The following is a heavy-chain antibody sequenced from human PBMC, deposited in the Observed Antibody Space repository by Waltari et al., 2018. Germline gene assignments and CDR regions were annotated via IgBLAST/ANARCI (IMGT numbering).Heavy chain of an antibody. CDR3: ARGYSHDRDGAFDI. CDR2: MDPKTGNT. Sequence: QERLVKSGAEVKNTGASVKVLCKSSGYTFISIHINWVRQATGQGLEWMGWMDPKTGNTGYAQKFQGRVTMTSETSITTSYMDLNSLTSEDTAVYYCARGYSHDRDGAFDIWGQGTMVTVSS. D-gene: IGHD4-4*01. CDR1: GYTFISIH. V-gene: IGHV1-8*01. J-gene: IGHJ3*02.